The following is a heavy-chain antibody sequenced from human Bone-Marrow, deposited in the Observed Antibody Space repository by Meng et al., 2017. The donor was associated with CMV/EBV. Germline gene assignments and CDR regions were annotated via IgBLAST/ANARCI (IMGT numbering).Heavy chain of an antibody. J-gene: IGHJ4*02. CDR3: ARDSRYCSSTSCYTGIDY. D-gene: IGHD2-2*02. CDR1: GYTFTSYY. V-gene: IGHV1-46*01. Sequence: ASEKVSCKASGYTFTSYYMHWVRQAPGQGLEWMGIINPSGGSTSYAQKFQGRVTMTRDTSTSTVYMELSSLRSEDTAVYYCARDSRYCSSTSCYTGIDYWGQGTLVTVSS. CDR2: INPSGGST.